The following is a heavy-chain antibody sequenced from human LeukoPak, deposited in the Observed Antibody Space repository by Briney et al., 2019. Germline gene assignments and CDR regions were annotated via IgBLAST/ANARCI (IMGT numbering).Heavy chain of an antibody. CDR3: TFRKGDPMRGHWFDP. CDR2: FDPESGKT. D-gene: IGHD2-21*02. CDR1: GYIATESN. Sequence: ASVKVSCKRSGYIATESNIHWLRQAPGKGLEWMGGFDPESGKTLYAQKLQGRVRMTEETSADTGYMELSSLRSEDTAVYYCTFRKGDPMRGHWFDPWGQGTLVTVPS. V-gene: IGHV1-24*01. J-gene: IGHJ5*02.